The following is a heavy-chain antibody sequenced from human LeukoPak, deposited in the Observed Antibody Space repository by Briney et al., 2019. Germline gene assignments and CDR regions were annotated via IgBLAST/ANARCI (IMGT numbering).Heavy chain of an antibody. D-gene: IGHD6-13*01. V-gene: IGHV3-11*06. CDR2: ISSSSSYT. CDR3: ARDIAAAGKDY. CDR1: GFTFSDYY. Sequence: GGSLRLSCAASGFTFSDYYMSWIRQAPGKGLEWVSYISSSSSYTNYADSVKGRFTISRDNAKNSLYLLMNSLRAEDTAVYYCARDIAAAGKDYWGQGTLVTVSS. J-gene: IGHJ4*02.